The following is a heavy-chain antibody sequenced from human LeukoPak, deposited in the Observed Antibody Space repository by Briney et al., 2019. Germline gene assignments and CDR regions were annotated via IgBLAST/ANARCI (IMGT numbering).Heavy chain of an antibody. J-gene: IGHJ4*02. Sequence: QSGGSLRLSCAASGFTFSSYAMSWVRQAPGKGLEWVSIISGSGGSTYYADSVKGRFTISRDNSKNTLVLQMNSLRAEDTAVYYCAKSVESAVTTNPYFDYWGQGTLVTVSS. D-gene: IGHD4-17*01. CDR3: AKSVESAVTTNPYFDY. V-gene: IGHV3-23*01. CDR1: GFTFSSYA. CDR2: ISGSGGST.